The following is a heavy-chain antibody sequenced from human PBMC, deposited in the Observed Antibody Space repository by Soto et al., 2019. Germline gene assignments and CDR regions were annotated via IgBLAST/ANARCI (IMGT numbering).Heavy chain of an antibody. CDR1: GYTFTSYG. CDR2: ISAYNGNT. V-gene: IGHV1-18*01. Sequence: ASVKVSCKASGYTFTSYGISWVRQAPGQGLEWMGWISAYNGNTNYAQKLQGRVTMTTDTSTSTAYMELRSLRSDDTAVYYCAKDPGPRPRGAFDIWGQGTMVTVSS. CDR3: AKDPGPRPRGAFDI. J-gene: IGHJ3*02.